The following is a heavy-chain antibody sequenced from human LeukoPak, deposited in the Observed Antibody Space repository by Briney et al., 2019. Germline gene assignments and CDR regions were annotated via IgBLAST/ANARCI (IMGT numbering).Heavy chain of an antibody. J-gene: IGHJ4*02. Sequence: ASVKVSCKASGYTFTSYGISWVRQAPGQGLEWMGWISAYNGNTNYAQKLQGRVTMTTDTSTSTAYMELRSLRSDDTAVYYCARVWKSGMYSSSPFDYWGQGTLVTVSS. D-gene: IGHD6-6*01. CDR3: ARVWKSGMYSSSPFDY. CDR2: ISAYNGNT. CDR1: GYTFTSYG. V-gene: IGHV1-18*01.